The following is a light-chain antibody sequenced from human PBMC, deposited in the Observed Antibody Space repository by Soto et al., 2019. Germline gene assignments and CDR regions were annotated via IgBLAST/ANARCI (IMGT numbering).Light chain of an antibody. CDR3: SSYTGSSTYVV. Sequence: QSALTQPASVSGSPGQSITLSCTGTSSDVGGYNYVSWYQQHPGKAPKLMIYDVNNRPSGVSNRFSGSKSGNTASLTISGLQAEDEADYYCSSYTGSSTYVVFGGGTQLTVL. V-gene: IGLV2-14*01. CDR1: SSDVGGYNY. J-gene: IGLJ2*01. CDR2: DVN.